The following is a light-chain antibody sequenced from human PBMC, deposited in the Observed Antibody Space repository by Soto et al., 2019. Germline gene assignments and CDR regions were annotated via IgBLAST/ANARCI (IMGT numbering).Light chain of an antibody. J-gene: IGLJ2*01. Sequence: QSVLTQPASVSGSPGQSITISCTGTSSDLGGYNYVSWYQQHPGKAPKVMIYDVRNRPSGVSNRFSGSKSGNTASLTISGLQAEDEADYYCSSYTSSNTLVVFGGGTKLTVL. V-gene: IGLV2-14*03. CDR3: SSYTSSNTLVV. CDR1: SSDLGGYNY. CDR2: DVR.